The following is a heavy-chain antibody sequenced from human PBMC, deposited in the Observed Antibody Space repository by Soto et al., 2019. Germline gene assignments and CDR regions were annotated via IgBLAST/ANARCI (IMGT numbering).Heavy chain of an antibody. V-gene: IGHV3-23*01. D-gene: IGHD3-22*01. CDR1: VFTFISYA. CDR2: ISASDGGT. J-gene: IGHJ1*01. CDR3: AKLYYYDSSGYFQYFQY. Sequence: PGWSLRLSCASSVFTFISYAMSWVRQSPGKGLEWVSVISASDGGTYYADSVKGRFTISRDNSKNTLYLQMNSLRAEDTAVYYCAKLYYYDSSGYFQYFQYWGQGTLVTVSS.